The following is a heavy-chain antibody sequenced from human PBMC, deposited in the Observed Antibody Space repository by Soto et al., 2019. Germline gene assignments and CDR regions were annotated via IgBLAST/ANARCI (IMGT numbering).Heavy chain of an antibody. Sequence: EVQLVETGGGLIQPGGSLRLSCAASGFIVSSHYMSWVRQAPGKGLEWVSVIYSGGSTYYADSVKGRFTISRDSSKNTLYLQMNSLRAEDTAVYYCARSYYDSSGFYYWGQGTQVTVSS. CDR1: GFIVSSHY. V-gene: IGHV3-53*02. CDR3: ARSYYDSSGFYY. CDR2: IYSGGST. D-gene: IGHD3-22*01. J-gene: IGHJ4*02.